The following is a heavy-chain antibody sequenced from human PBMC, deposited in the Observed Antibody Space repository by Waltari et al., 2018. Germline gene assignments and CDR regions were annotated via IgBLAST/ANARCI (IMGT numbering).Heavy chain of an antibody. D-gene: IGHD4-17*01. Sequence: QLQLQESGPGLVRPSETLSLTCTVSGGSITTNYNWAWIRQPPGKGLEWMGNMQYRGSTFYNPSLMSRVTISLDTSKNQFSLTLTAVDAAETAVYFCGRIAFGDDGGYFQYWGQGTLVTVSS. CDR1: GGSITTNYN. CDR2: MQYRGST. V-gene: IGHV4-39*01. CDR3: GRIAFGDDGGYFQY. J-gene: IGHJ1*01.